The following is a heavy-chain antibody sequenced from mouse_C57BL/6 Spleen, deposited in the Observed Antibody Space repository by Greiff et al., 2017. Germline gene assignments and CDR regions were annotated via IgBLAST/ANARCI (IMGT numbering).Heavy chain of an antibody. V-gene: IGHV1-55*01. CDR1: GYTFTSYW. CDR2: IYPGSGST. CDR3: AREVYRSFDV. J-gene: IGHJ1*03. Sequence: VQLQQSGAELAKPGASVKLSCKASGYTFTSYWITWVKQRPGQGLEWIGDIYPGSGSTNYNEKFKSKATLTVDTSSSTAYMQLSSLTSEDSAVYYCAREVYRSFDVWGTGTTVTVSS. D-gene: IGHD2-10*02.